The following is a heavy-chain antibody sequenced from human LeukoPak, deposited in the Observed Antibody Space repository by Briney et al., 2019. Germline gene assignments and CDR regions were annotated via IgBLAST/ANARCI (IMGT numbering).Heavy chain of an antibody. V-gene: IGHV3-21*01. CDR3: ARDMGRYDFWSGYPYYFDY. CDR1: GFTFSSYS. CDR2: ISSSSSYI. D-gene: IGHD3-3*01. Sequence: GGSLRLSCAASGFTFSSYSMNWVRQAPGKGLEWVSSISSSSSYIYYADSVKGRFTISRDNAKNSLYLQMNRLRAEDTAVYYCARDMGRYDFWSGYPYYFDYWGQGTLVTVSS. J-gene: IGHJ4*02.